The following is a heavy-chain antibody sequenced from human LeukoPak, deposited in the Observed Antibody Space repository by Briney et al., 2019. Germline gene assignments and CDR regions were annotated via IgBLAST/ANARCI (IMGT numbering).Heavy chain of an antibody. V-gene: IGHV3-9*01. Sequence: PGGSLRLSCAASGFTFDDCAMHWVRQAPGKSLEWVSGISWNSGSIGYADSVKGRFTISRDNAKNSLYLQMNSLRAEDTALYYCAKDIALWSGYHDAFDIWGQGTMVTVSS. CDR2: ISWNSGSI. J-gene: IGHJ3*02. D-gene: IGHD3-3*01. CDR1: GFTFDDCA. CDR3: AKDIALWSGYHDAFDI.